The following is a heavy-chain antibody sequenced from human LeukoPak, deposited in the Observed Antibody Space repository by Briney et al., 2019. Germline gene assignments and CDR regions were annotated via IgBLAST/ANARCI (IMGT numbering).Heavy chain of an antibody. V-gene: IGHV3-7*01. CDR1: GFTFSSYW. J-gene: IGHJ4*02. CDR3: ASGYGSGSYYVGGPTCFDY. Sequence: GGSLRLSCAASGFTFSSYWMSWVRQAPGKGLGWVANIKQDGSEKYYVDSVKGRFTISRDNAKNSLYLQMNSLRAEDTAVYYCASGYGSGSYYVGGPTCFDYWGQGTLVTVSS. CDR2: IKQDGSEK. D-gene: IGHD3-10*01.